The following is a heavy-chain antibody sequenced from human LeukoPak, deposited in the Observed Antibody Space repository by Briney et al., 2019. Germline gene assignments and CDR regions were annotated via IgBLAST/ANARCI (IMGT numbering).Heavy chain of an antibody. Sequence: SETLSLTCTVSGYSISSGYYWGWIRQPPGKGLEWIGSIYHSGSTYYNPSLKSRVTISVDTSKNQFSLKLSSVTAADTAVYYCARDGGYGDYGGSDYWGQGTLVTVSS. V-gene: IGHV4-38-2*02. J-gene: IGHJ4*02. CDR1: GYSISSGYY. D-gene: IGHD4-17*01. CDR3: ARDGGYGDYGGSDY. CDR2: IYHSGST.